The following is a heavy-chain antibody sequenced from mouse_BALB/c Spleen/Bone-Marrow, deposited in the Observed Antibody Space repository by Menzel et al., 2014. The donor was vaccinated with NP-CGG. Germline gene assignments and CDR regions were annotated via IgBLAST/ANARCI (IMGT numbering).Heavy chain of an antibody. CDR3: ARNDSYS. J-gene: IGHJ3*01. D-gene: IGHD2-3*01. CDR1: GNAFSSSW. Sequence: QVQLQQSGPELVKPGASVKISCKTSGNAFSSSWMNWVKQRPGQGLEWIGRIYPGDGDTNYNGKFKGKATLTADKSSSTAYMQLSSLTSVDSAVYFCARNDSYSWGQGTLVTVSA. V-gene: IGHV1-82*01. CDR2: IYPGDGDT.